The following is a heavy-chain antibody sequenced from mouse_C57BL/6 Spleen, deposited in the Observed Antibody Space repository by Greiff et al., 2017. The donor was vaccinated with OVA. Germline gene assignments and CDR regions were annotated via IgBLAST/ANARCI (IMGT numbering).Heavy chain of an antibody. CDR1: GYAFSSYW. D-gene: IGHD1-1*01. CDR3: AIHYYGSRNYAMGD. J-gene: IGHJ4*01. Sequence: VKLVESGAELVKPGDSVKISCTASGYAFSSYWVNWVKQRPGKGLEWIGQIYPGDGATNYTGKFTGKATQTADNSSSTAYMQLSSLTSEDSAVDFGAIHYYGSRNYAMGDWGQGTSVTVSS. CDR2: IYPGDGAT. V-gene: IGHV1-80*01.